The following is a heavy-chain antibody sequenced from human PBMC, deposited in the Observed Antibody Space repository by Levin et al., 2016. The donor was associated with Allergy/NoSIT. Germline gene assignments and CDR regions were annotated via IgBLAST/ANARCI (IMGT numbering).Heavy chain of an antibody. D-gene: IGHD1-26*01. J-gene: IGHJ4*02. Sequence: GESLKISCAASGFTFSSYAMSWVRQAPGKGLEWVSAISGSGGSTYYADSVKGRFTISRDNSKNTLYLQMNSLRAEDTAVYYCAKVQWGATGDYWGQGTLVTVSS. CDR1: GFTFSSYA. V-gene: IGHV3-23*01. CDR2: ISGSGGST. CDR3: AKVQWGATGDY.